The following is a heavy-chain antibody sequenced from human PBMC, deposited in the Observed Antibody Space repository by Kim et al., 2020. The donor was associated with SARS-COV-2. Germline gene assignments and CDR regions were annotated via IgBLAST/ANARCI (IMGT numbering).Heavy chain of an antibody. V-gene: IGHV4-59*01. J-gene: IGHJ3*02. CDR3: ARVRVDGSGSYGYAFDI. CDR2: IYYSGTT. CDR1: GGSISSSH. Sequence: SVTLSLTCSVSGGSISSSHWSWIRQPPGKGLEWIAYIYYSGTTNYNPSLKSRVTISLDTSKNQVPLKLSSVTAADTAVYYCARVRVDGSGSYGYAFDIWGQGTVVTVSS. D-gene: IGHD3-10*01.